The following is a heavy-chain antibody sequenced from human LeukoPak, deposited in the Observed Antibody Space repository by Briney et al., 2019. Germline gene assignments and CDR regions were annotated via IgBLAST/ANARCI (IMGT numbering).Heavy chain of an antibody. Sequence: SETLSLTCTVSGGSLSGSSWSWIRQPPGKGLEWIAYMYNSGSTNYNPSLKSRVTISIDTSKNQFSLKLSSLTAADTAIYYCARGIESYGDYGYWGQGILVTVSS. CDR3: ARGIESYGDYGY. J-gene: IGHJ4*02. D-gene: IGHD4-17*01. CDR1: GGSLSGSS. CDR2: MYNSGST. V-gene: IGHV4-59*01.